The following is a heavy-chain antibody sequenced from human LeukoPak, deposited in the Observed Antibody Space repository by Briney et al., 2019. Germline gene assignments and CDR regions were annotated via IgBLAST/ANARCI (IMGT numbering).Heavy chain of an antibody. D-gene: IGHD5-24*01. CDR3: ARAGRWGVDY. CDR1: GGSISSGGYY. J-gene: IGHJ4*02. Sequence: SETLSLTCTVSGGSISSGGYYWSWIRQHPGKGLEWIGYIYYSGSTYYNPSLKSRVTISVDTSKNQFSLKLSSVTAADTAVYYCARAGRWGVDYWGQGTPVTVSS. CDR2: IYYSGST. V-gene: IGHV4-31*03.